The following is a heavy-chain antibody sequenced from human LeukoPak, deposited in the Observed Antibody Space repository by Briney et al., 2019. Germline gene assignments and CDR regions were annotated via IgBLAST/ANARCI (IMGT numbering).Heavy chain of an antibody. V-gene: IGHV3-23*01. CDR3: AKRTGNSGPFDY. J-gene: IGHJ4*02. CDR1: GFTFSSCA. CDR2: ITGSGGST. Sequence: PGGSLRLSCAASGFTFSSCAMNWVRQAPGKGLEWVSLITGSGGSTYYTDSVKGRFTISRDNSKNTLYLQMKSLTAEDTAVYYCAKRTGNSGPFDYWGQGTRVTVSS. D-gene: IGHD4-23*01.